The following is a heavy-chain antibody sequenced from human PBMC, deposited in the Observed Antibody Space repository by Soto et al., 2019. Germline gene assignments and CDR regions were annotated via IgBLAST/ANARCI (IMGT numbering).Heavy chain of an antibody. CDR3: VRSREGYNLVADY. CDR1: GFTFSGYC. D-gene: IGHD5-12*01. Sequence: EAQLVESGGGLVQPGGSLRLSCAASGFTFSGYCMHWVRQAPERGLVWVSRINGDGTTTHYADSVKGRFTISRDNAKNTLYLQMNTLRAEDTAVYSCVRSREGYNLVADYWGQGNRVTVSS. CDR2: INGDGTTT. J-gene: IGHJ4*02. V-gene: IGHV3-74*01.